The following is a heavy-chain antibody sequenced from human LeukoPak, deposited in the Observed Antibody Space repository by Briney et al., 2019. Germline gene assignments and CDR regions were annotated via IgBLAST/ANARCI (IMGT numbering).Heavy chain of an antibody. CDR1: GGSISSTNW. V-gene: IGHV4-4*02. CDR3: ARRQYSSSWTNFDY. CDR2: IYHSGST. J-gene: IGHJ4*02. Sequence: SGTLSLTCAVSGGSISSTNWWSLVRQPPGKGLEWIGEIYHSGSTNYNPSLKSRVTISVDKSKNQFSLKLSSVAAADTAVFYCARRQYSSSWTNFDYWGQGTLVTVSS. D-gene: IGHD6-13*01.